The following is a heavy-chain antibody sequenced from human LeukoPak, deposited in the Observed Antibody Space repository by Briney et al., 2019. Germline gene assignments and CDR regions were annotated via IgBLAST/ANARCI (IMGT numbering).Heavy chain of an antibody. D-gene: IGHD2-2*01. CDR2: ISGSGGST. CDR1: GFTFSSYA. J-gene: IGHJ5*02. Sequence: GGSLRLSCAASGFTFSSYAMSWVRQAPGKGLEWVSAISGSGGSTYYADSVKGRFTISRDNSKNTLYLQMNSLRTEDTAVYYCAKDHIGGYCSSTSCTNWFDPWGQGTLVTVSS. CDR3: AKDHIGGYCSSTSCTNWFDP. V-gene: IGHV3-23*01.